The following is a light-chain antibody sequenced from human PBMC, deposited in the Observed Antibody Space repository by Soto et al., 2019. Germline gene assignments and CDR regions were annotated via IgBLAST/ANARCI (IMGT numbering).Light chain of an antibody. V-gene: IGKV1-39*01. CDR1: QSINIS. CDR2: GAS. Sequence: IQLTPSPSSLSASVGARVTVTCRARQSINISLNWYQQKPGKAPTLLIYGASTLQSGVPSRFIGGGSRTDFTRTISSLQTEDFATYYCQQSYRSPYTFGQGTKLEI. CDR3: QQSYRSPYT. J-gene: IGKJ2*01.